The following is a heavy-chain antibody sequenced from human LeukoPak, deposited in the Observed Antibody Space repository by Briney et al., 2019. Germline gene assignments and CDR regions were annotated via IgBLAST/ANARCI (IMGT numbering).Heavy chain of an antibody. V-gene: IGHV4-34*01. J-gene: IGHJ4*02. CDR2: INHSGST. CDR3: ARGLEYSSSSPFDY. D-gene: IGHD6-6*01. Sequence: SETLSLTCAVYGGSFSGYYWSWLRQPPGKGLEWIGEINHSGSTNYNPSLKSRVTISVDTSKSQFSLKLSSVTAADTAVYYCARGLEYSSSSPFDYWGQGTLVTVSS. CDR1: GGSFSGYY.